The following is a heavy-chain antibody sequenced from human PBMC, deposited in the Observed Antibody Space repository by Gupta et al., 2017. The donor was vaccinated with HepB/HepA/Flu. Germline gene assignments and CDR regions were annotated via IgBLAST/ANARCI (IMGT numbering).Heavy chain of an antibody. D-gene: IGHD2-21*02. J-gene: IGHJ6*02. CDR3: TRGLTARDGMDV. Sequence: QVQLVQSAAEVKQPGSSVKFSYTAAGTTISSYIINWVRQAPGQGLEWIGRIIPMVGSPNYARNFQGRVTITADKSTNIVYMELTTLRFEDTAVYYCTRGLTARDGMDVWGPGTMVNISS. CDR2: IIPMVGSP. V-gene: IGHV1-69*08. CDR1: GTTISSYI.